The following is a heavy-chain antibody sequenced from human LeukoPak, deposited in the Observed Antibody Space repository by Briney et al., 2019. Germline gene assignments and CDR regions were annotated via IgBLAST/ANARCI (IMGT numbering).Heavy chain of an antibody. D-gene: IGHD6-19*01. V-gene: IGHV3-74*01. Sequence: GRSLRLSCAASGFTFSSYWMHWVRQAPGKGLVWVSRINSDGSSTDYADSVKGRFTISRDNAKNTMYLQMNSLRAEDTAVYYCTRWSYNSGSTGYWGQGTLVTVSS. CDR3: TRWSYNSGSTGY. CDR2: INSDGSST. CDR1: GFTFSSYW. J-gene: IGHJ4*02.